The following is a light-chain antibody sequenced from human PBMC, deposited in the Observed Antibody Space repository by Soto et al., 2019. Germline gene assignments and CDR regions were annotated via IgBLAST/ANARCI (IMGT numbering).Light chain of an antibody. CDR2: KAS. CDR1: QTISSW. J-gene: IGKJ1*01. CDR3: QQYNPSSRT. V-gene: IGKV1-5*03. Sequence: IQMNHSPSTLSGSVGDRVTITCRASQTISSWLAWYQQKPGKAPKLLIYKASSLQRGVPSRFSGSGSGTDFTLTISILQPDDFATYYCQQYNPSSRTFGQGTKVDIK.